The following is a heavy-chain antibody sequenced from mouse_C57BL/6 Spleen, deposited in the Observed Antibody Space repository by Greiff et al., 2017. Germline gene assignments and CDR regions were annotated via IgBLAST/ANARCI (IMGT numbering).Heavy chain of an antibody. V-gene: IGHV1-82*01. Sequence: VQLQQSGPELVKPGASVKISCKASGYAFSSSWMNWVKQRPGKGLEWIGRIYPGDGDTNYNGKFKGKATLTADKSSSTAYMRLSSLTSEDSAVYFCAREDVSSYYAMDYWGQGTSVTVSS. CDR3: AREDVSSYYAMDY. J-gene: IGHJ4*01. D-gene: IGHD1-1*01. CDR1: GYAFSSSW. CDR2: IYPGDGDT.